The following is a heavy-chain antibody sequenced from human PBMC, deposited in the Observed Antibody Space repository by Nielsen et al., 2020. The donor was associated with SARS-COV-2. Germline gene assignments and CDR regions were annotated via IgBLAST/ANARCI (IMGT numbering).Heavy chain of an antibody. J-gene: IGHJ4*02. CDR3: AKDLNYEGY. CDR2: VRYDGSSE. Sequence: GESLKISCAASGFTFSSSGMHWVRQAPGKGLEWVAFVRYDGSSESYADSVKGRFTISRDNSKNTLYLQMNSLRSEDTALYYCAKDLNYEGYWGQGTLVTVSS. D-gene: IGHD3-3*01. V-gene: IGHV3-30*02. CDR1: GFTFSSSG.